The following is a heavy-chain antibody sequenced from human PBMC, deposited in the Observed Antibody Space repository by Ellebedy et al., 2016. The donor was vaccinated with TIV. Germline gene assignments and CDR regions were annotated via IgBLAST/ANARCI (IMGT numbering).Heavy chain of an antibody. CDR2: LSYDGSNK. CDR3: ARDQGFRESLGWFDP. V-gene: IGHV3-30*01. D-gene: IGHD3-10*01. J-gene: IGHJ5*02. Sequence: PGGSLRLSCAASGFTFSIYAIHWVRQAPPKPLERLAVLSYDGSNKYYAESVKGRFTISRDNSKNTLYLQMNSLRAEDTAVYYCARDQGFRESLGWFDPWGQGTLVTVSS. CDR1: GFTFSIYA.